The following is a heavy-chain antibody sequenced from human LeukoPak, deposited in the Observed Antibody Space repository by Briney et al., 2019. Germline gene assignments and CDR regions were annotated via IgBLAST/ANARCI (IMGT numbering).Heavy chain of an antibody. J-gene: IGHJ6*02. CDR1: GFTFSSYG. V-gene: IGHV3-30*18. D-gene: IGHD2-2*01. CDR2: ISYDGSNK. Sequence: GRSLRLSCAASGFTFSSYGMHWVRRAPGKGLEWVAVISYDGSNKYYADSVKGRFTISRDNSKNTLYLQMNSLRAEDTAVYYCAKDLFVPQGVWGQGTTVTVSS. CDR3: AKDLFVPQGV.